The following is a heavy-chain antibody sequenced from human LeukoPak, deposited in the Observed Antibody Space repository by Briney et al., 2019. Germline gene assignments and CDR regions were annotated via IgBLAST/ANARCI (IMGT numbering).Heavy chain of an antibody. V-gene: IGHV4-61*02. CDR1: GGSISSGSYY. CDR3: ARADYGGKTAYYYYYMDV. CDR2: IYTSGST. Sequence: SETLSLTCTVSGGSISSGSYYWSWIRQPAGKGLEWIGRIYTSGSTNYNPSLKSRVTISVDTSKNQFPLKLSSVTAADTAVYYCARADYGGKTAYYYYYMDVWGKGTTVTVSS. D-gene: IGHD4-23*01. J-gene: IGHJ6*03.